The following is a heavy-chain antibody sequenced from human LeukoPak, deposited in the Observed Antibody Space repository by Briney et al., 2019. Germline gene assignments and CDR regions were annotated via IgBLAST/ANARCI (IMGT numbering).Heavy chain of an antibody. V-gene: IGHV1-69*02. CDR1: GGTFSSYT. CDR2: IIPILGIA. CDR3: AGSAYGSGSYYGAPSYYFDY. D-gene: IGHD3-10*01. Sequence: SVKVSCKASGGTFSSYTISWVRQAPGQGLEWMGRIIPILGIANYAQKFQGRVTITADKSTSTAYMELSSLRSEDTAVYYCAGSAYGSGSYYGAPSYYFDYWGQGTLVTVSS. J-gene: IGHJ4*02.